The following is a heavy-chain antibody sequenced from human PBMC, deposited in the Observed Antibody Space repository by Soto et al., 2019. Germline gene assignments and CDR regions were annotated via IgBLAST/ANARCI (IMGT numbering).Heavy chain of an antibody. CDR3: ARVVPGAEAWFGP. D-gene: IGHD2-2*01. V-gene: IGHV1-18*01. CDR1: GYTFSNYG. Sequence: QVQLVQSGGEVKRPGASVKVSCKTSGYTFSNYGITWVRQAPGQPLEWLGWISLYSDDTNYAQKFQGRVSMTTDTSTTTAYMELRSLRSDDTAVYYCARVVPGAEAWFGPWGQVTLVTVSS. J-gene: IGHJ5*02. CDR2: ISLYSDDT.